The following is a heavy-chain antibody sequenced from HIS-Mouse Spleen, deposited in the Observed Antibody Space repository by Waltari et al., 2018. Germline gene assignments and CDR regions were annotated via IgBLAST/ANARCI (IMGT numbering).Heavy chain of an antibody. CDR3: AREFGLLPPISSRDYDAFDI. V-gene: IGHV4-39*07. CDR2: IYYSGST. CDR1: GGSISSSSYY. J-gene: IGHJ2*01. Sequence: QLQLQESGPGLVKPSETLSLTCTVSGGSISSSSYYRGWIRQPPGKGLEWIGSIYYSGSTYYNPSLKSRVTISVDTSKNQFSLKLSSVTTADTAVYYCAREFGLLPPISSRDYDAFDIWGRGTLVTVSS. D-gene: IGHD4-17*01.